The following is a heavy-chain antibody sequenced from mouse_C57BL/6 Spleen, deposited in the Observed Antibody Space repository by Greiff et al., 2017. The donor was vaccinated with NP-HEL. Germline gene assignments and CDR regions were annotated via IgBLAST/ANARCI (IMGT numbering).Heavy chain of an antibody. J-gene: IGHJ1*03. D-gene: IGHD2-3*01. CDR1: GFTFSSYA. Sequence: EVKLVESGGGLVKPGGSLKLSCAASGFTFSSYAMSWVRQTPEKRLEWVATISDGGSYTYYPDNVKGRFTISRDNAKNNLYLQMSHLKSEDTAMYYCARDQMVTRDFDVWGTGTTVTVSS. V-gene: IGHV5-4*01. CDR2: ISDGGSYT. CDR3: ARDQMVTRDFDV.